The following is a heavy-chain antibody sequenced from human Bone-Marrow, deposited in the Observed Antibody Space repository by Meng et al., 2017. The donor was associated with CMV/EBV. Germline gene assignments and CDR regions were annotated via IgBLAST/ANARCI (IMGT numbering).Heavy chain of an antibody. D-gene: IGHD1-26*01. CDR3: ARVGATGLVYFDD. Sequence: ASVKVSCKASGYTFTGYYMHWVRQAPGQGLEWMGIINPSGGSTSYAQKFQGRVTMTRDTSTSTVYMELSSLRSEDTAVYYCARVGATGLVYFDDWGQGTLVTVSS. CDR1: GYTFTGYY. J-gene: IGHJ4*02. CDR2: INPSGGST. V-gene: IGHV1-46*01.